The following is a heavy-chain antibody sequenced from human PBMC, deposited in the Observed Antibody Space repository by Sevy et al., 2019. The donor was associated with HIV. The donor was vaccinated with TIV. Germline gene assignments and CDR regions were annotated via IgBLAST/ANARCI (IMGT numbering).Heavy chain of an antibody. CDR2: ISWNSGSI. CDR3: AKDRVRGVNSLGMDV. V-gene: IGHV3-9*01. Sequence: GGSLRLSCAASGFTFDDYAMHWVRQAPGKGLEWVSGISWNSGSIGYADSVKGRFTISRDNAKNSLYLQMNSLRAEDKALYYCAKDRVRGVNSLGMDVWGQGTTVTVSS. D-gene: IGHD3-10*01. CDR1: GFTFDDYA. J-gene: IGHJ6*02.